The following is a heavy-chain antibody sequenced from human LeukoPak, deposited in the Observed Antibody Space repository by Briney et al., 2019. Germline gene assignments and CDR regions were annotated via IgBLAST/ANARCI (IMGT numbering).Heavy chain of an antibody. D-gene: IGHD5-18*01. J-gene: IGHJ6*03. Sequence: GGSLRLSCAASGFTFSSYAMSWVRQAPGKGVEWGSGISGSDGSTNYADSVKGRFTISRDNAKNTLYLQMNSLRAEDTAIYYCAREVRRVQLPYYMDVWGKGTTVTMSS. CDR1: GFTFSSYA. CDR3: AREVRRVQLPYYMDV. V-gene: IGHV3-23*01. CDR2: ISGSDGST.